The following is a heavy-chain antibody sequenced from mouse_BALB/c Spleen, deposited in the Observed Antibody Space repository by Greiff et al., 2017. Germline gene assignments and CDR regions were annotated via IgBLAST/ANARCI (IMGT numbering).Heavy chain of an antibody. CDR1: GYTFTSYW. J-gene: IGHJ4*01. V-gene: IGHV1S81*02. CDR3: ARRGGRAAMDD. CDR2: INPSNGRT. Sequence: QVQLKQPGAELVKPGASVKLSCKASGYTFTSYWMHWVKQRPGQGLEWIGEINPSNGRTNYNEKFKSKATLTVDKSSSTAYMQLSSLTSEDSAVYYCARRGGRAAMDDWGQGTSVTVSS.